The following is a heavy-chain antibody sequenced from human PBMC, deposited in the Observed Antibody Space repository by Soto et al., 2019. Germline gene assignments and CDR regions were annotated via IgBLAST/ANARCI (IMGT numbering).Heavy chain of an antibody. CDR1: GYTFSDYY. J-gene: IGHJ5*02. CDR2: INPNVGGT. D-gene: IGHD3-16*01. CDR3: ARGGREVPRIPYDT. Sequence: QVQLVQSGAEVKKPGASVYVSCKASGYTFSDYYVHWVRQAPGQGLEWMGWINPNVGGTNYARKLQGRVTMTRATSSSTVYMKVTRLSPDDSAIYYCARGGREVPRIPYDTWGQGTRVTVSS. V-gene: IGHV1-2*02.